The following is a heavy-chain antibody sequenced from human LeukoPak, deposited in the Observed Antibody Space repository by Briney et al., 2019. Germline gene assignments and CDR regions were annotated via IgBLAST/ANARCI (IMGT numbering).Heavy chain of an antibody. D-gene: IGHD2/OR15-2a*01. CDR1: GFSFSSYS. CDR2: ISGDGNAK. J-gene: IGHJ4*02. V-gene: IGHV3-48*01. Sequence: PGGSLRLSRAASGFSFSSYSINWVRQAPGKGLEWVSYISGDGNAKHYTDSVKGRFTISRDNAKNALYLRMNSLRAEDTAVYFCARDYVYAFDYWGQGTLVTVSS. CDR3: ARDYVYAFDY.